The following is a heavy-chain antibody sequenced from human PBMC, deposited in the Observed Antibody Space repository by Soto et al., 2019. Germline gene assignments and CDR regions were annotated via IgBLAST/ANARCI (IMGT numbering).Heavy chain of an antibody. V-gene: IGHV4-59*01. CDR3: ARGRRSSGRHDAFDI. CDR1: GGSIGTYF. CDR2: IDYSGST. Sequence: KTSETLSLTCTVSGGSIGTYFWNWIRQPPGKGLEWIGYIDYSGSTNSNPSLRSRVTISVDTSKTQFSPKLSSVTAAGTAVYYCARGRRSSGRHDAFDIWGQGTMVTVSS. D-gene: IGHD6-19*01. J-gene: IGHJ3*02.